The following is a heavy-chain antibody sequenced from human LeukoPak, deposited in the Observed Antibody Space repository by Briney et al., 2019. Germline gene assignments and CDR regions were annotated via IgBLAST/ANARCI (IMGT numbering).Heavy chain of an antibody. CDR3: ARPDIQLQTPAGY. CDR1: GYTFSTYP. Sequence: GASVKVSCKASGYTFSTYPMNWVRQAPGQGLEWMGWINTNTGSPTYAQGLTGRFVFSLDTSVSTAFLQINSLKAEDTALYYCARPDIQLQTPAGYWGQGTLVTVSS. CDR2: INTNTGSP. D-gene: IGHD5-18*01. V-gene: IGHV7-4-1*02. J-gene: IGHJ4*02.